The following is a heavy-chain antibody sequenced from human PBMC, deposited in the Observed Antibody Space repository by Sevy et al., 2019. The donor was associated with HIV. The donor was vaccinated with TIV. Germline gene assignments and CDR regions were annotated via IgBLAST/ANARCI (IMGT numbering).Heavy chain of an antibody. V-gene: IGHV4-38-2*01. J-gene: IGHJ4*02. CDR3: ARRDVASLFDY. D-gene: IGHD2-21*01. CDR1: GYSISSGYY. Sequence: SETLSLTCAVSGYSISSGYYWGWIRQPPGKGLEWIGSIYHSGSTYYNPSLKSRVTISVDTSKNQFSLKLSSVTAADTAVYYCARRDVASLFDYCGQGTLVTVSS. CDR2: IYHSGST.